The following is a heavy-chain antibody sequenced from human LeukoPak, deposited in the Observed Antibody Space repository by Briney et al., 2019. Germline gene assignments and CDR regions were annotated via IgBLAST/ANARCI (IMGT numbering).Heavy chain of an antibody. J-gene: IGHJ4*02. D-gene: IGHD1/OR15-1a*01. CDR2: VYYSGST. CDR1: GGSISRSTYY. Sequence: SETLSLTCTVSGGSISRSTYYWGWIRQPPGKGLEWIGYVYYSGSTNYNPSLKSRVTISVDTSKNHFSLKLSSVTAADTAVYSCARSIIGTRSKFDYWGQGTLVTVSS. CDR3: ARSIIGTRSKFDY. V-gene: IGHV4-61*05.